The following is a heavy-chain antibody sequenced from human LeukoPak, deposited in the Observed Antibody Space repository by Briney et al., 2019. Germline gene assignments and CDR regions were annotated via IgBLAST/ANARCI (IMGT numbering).Heavy chain of an antibody. J-gene: IGHJ4*02. CDR1: GFTFSSYA. V-gene: IGHV3-23*01. Sequence: GGSLRHSCAASGFTFSSYAMSWVRRSPGKGLEWVSAISGSGGSTYYADSVKGRFTISRDNSKNTLYLQMNSLRAEDTAVYYCAKVFCCGGYSSVLYYFDYWGQGTLVTVPS. CDR2: ISGSGGST. CDR3: AKVFCCGGYSSVLYYFDY. D-gene: IGHD6-19*01.